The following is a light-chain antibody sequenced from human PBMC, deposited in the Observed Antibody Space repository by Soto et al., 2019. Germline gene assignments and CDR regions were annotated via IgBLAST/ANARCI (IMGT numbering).Light chain of an antibody. V-gene: IGLV4-69*01. Sequence: QPVLTQSPSASASLGASVKLTCTLSSGHSTYAIAWHQQQPEKGPRYLMKLNSDGSHNKGDGIPDRFSGSSSGAERHLTISSLQSEDEADYYCQTWGTAIHDVVFGGATNVTVL. J-gene: IGLJ2*01. CDR2: LNSDGSH. CDR3: QTWGTAIHDVV. CDR1: SGHSTYA.